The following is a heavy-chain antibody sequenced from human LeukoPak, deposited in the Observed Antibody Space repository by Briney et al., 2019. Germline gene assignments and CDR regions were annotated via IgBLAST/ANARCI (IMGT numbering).Heavy chain of an antibody. Sequence: PSETLSLTCSVSGGSISSSSYNWGWIRQPPGKGLEWIGSLYYSGSTYYNPSLKSRVTISVDTSKNQFSLKLSSVTAADTAVYYCARASYYGSGSYDYWGQGTLVTVSS. CDR1: GGSISSSSYN. D-gene: IGHD3-10*01. J-gene: IGHJ4*02. V-gene: IGHV4-39*07. CDR3: ARASYYGSGSYDY. CDR2: LYYSGST.